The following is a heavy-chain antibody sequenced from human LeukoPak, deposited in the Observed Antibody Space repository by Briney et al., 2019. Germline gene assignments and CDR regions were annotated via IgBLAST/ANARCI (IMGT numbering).Heavy chain of an antibody. J-gene: IGHJ4*02. Sequence: GESLRLSCAASGFTFSSYAMSWVRQAPGKGLEWVSAISGSGGSTYYADSVKGRFTISRDNSKNTLYLQMNSLRAEDTAVYYCAKDYGSGSYHPRYFDYWGQGTLVTVSS. CDR2: ISGSGGST. CDR3: AKDYGSGSYHPRYFDY. V-gene: IGHV3-23*01. D-gene: IGHD3-10*01. CDR1: GFTFSSYA.